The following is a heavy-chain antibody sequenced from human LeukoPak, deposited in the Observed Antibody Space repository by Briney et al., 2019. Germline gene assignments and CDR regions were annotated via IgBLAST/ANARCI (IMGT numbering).Heavy chain of an antibody. CDR3: ARGYYDSSNFEYFQH. D-gene: IGHD3-22*01. CDR2: INPSSGDT. Sequence: ASVKVSCKASGYTFTGYYMHWVRQAPGQGLEWMGWINPSSGDTNFAQKFQGRVTMTRDTSISTVYMELSRLRSDDTAVFYCARGYYDSSNFEYFQHWGQGTLVTVSS. CDR1: GYTFTGYY. V-gene: IGHV1-2*02. J-gene: IGHJ1*01.